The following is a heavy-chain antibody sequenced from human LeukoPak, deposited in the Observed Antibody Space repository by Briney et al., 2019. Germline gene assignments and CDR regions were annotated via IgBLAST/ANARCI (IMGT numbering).Heavy chain of an antibody. J-gene: IGHJ2*01. V-gene: IGHV4-59*01. Sequence: PSETLSLTCTVSGGSISSYYWSWIRQPPGKGVEWIGYIYYSGSTNYNPSLKSRVAISVDTSKNQFSLKLSSVTAADTAVYYCARGVGATYDLWGRGTLVTVSS. D-gene: IGHD1-26*01. CDR2: IYYSGST. CDR1: GGSISSYY. CDR3: ARGVGATYDL.